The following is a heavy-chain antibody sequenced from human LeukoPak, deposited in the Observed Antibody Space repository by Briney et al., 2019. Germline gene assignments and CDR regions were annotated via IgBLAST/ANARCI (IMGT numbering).Heavy chain of an antibody. CDR1: GGTFSSYG. J-gene: IGHJ4*02. CDR3: ARDDAPNYYFDY. V-gene: IGHV1-69*01. CDR2: IIPMFGTA. Sequence: SVKVSCKASGGTFSSYGISWVRQAPGQGLEWMGGIIPMFGTANYAQKFQGRVTITADASTNTAYMELSSLRSEDTAFYYCARDDAPNYYFDYWGQGTLVTVSS.